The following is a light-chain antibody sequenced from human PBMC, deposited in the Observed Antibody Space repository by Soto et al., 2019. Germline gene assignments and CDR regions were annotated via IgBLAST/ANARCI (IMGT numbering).Light chain of an antibody. J-gene: IGLJ2*01. CDR3: TSYTTSSTVV. CDR1: SSDVGGYNY. V-gene: IGLV2-14*03. CDR2: DVT. Sequence: QSALTQPASVSGSPGQSIAISCTGTSSDVGGYNYVSWYQQHPGKAPNLIIFDVTRRPSGVSDRFSGSKSGNTASLTISGLQAEDEADYSCTSYTTSSTVVFGGGTKLTVL.